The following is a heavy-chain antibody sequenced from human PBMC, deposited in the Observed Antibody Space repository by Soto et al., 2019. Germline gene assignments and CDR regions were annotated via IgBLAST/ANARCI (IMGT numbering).Heavy chain of an antibody. D-gene: IGHD3-16*01. CDR1: GYSFSDYY. J-gene: IGHJ4*02. V-gene: IGHV1-2*02. CDR2: INPTSGGT. Sequence: ASVKASCKASGYSFSDYYIHWVRQAAAQGREWMGCINPTSGGTNYARKFQGRVTMTRHTSINTAYMELSRLTPDDTAACYCAGSIQLGGARECCGQGTLVAVSS. CDR3: AGSIQLGGAREC.